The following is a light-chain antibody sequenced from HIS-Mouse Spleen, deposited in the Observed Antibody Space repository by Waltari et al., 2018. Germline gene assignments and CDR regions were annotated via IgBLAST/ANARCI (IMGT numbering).Light chain of an antibody. Sequence: SYELTQPPSVSVSPGQTARITCSGDALPKKYAYWYPQKSGQAPVLVIYEDRKRPSGSPERFAGSSSGTMATWTISGAQVEDEADYYCYSTDSSGNHRVFGGGTKLTVL. CDR2: EDR. J-gene: IGLJ2*01. CDR1: ALPKKY. V-gene: IGLV3-10*01. CDR3: YSTDSSGNHRV.